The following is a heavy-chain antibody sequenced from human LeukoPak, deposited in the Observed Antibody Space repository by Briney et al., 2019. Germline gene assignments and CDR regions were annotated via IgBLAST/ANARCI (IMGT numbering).Heavy chain of an antibody. CDR3: ARRGGGYYYGAFDI. D-gene: IGHD3-22*01. CDR1: GYSFTSYW. CDR2: IYPGDSDP. V-gene: IGHV5-51*01. J-gene: IGHJ3*02. Sequence: GASLKTSCKGSGYSFTSYWSGGGRQTPGKGLGWMGIIYPGDSDPRYSPSFKAQATISADKSISTAYLQWSSLKASDTAMYYCARRGGGYYYGAFDIWGQGTMVTVSS.